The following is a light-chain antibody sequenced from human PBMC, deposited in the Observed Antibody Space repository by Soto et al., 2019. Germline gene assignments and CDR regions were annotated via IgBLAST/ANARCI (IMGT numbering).Light chain of an antibody. J-gene: IGKJ1*01. V-gene: IGKV1-5*01. Sequence: DIERSHCPSSLSASVGDRVTSTCRASQSLNRWLAWYQQKPGKAPKPLIYDASSLQSGVPSRFSGSGSGTEFALTISSLQPDDFATYYCQQYNTYSWTFGPGTKVDIK. CDR3: QQYNTYSWT. CDR2: DAS. CDR1: QSLNRW.